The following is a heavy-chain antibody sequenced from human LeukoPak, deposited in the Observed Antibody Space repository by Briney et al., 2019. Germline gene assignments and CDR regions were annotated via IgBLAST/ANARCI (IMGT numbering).Heavy chain of an antibody. V-gene: IGHV3-21*01. CDR3: ARWGSTSCYDY. D-gene: IGHD2-2*01. CDR1: GFTFSSYG. CDR2: ISSSSSYI. J-gene: IGHJ4*02. Sequence: GGSLRLSCAASGFTFSSYGMHWVRQAPGKGLEWVSSISSSSSYIYYADSVKGRFTISRDNSKNTLFLQMGSLRADDMAVYYCARWGSTSCYDYWGQGTLVTVSS.